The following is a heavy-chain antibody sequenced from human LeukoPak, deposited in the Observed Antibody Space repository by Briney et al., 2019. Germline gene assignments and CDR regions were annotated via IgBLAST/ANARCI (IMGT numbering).Heavy chain of an antibody. Sequence: PSETLSPTCTVSGGSISSSSYYWGWIRQPPGKGLEWIGSIYYSGSTYYNPSLKSRVTISVDTSKNQFSLKLSSVTAADTAVYYCARPEGGEMATIEDAFDIWGQGTMVTVSS. CDR3: ARPEGGEMATIEDAFDI. CDR1: GGSISSSSYY. CDR2: IYYSGST. D-gene: IGHD5-24*01. J-gene: IGHJ3*02. V-gene: IGHV4-39*01.